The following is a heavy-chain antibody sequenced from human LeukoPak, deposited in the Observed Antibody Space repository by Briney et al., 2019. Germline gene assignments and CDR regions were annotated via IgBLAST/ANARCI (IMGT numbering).Heavy chain of an antibody. D-gene: IGHD2-2*01. V-gene: IGHV3-30-3*01. CDR3: AKGDCSSTSCHYYYYYYYMDV. CDR2: ISYDGSNK. Sequence: GGSLRLSCAASGFTFSSYAMHWVRQAPGKGLEWVAVISYDGSNKYYADSVKGRFTISRDNSKNTLYLQMNSLRAEDTAVYYCAKGDCSSTSCHYYYYYYYMDVWGKGTTVTVSS. CDR1: GFTFSSYA. J-gene: IGHJ6*03.